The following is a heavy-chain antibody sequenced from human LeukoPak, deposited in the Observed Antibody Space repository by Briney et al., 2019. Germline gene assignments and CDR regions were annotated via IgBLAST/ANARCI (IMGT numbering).Heavy chain of an antibody. CDR2: ISSGAHTI. D-gene: IGHD5-24*01. J-gene: IGHJ6*02. CDR3: ARDRYNMDV. V-gene: IGHV3-11*01. Sequence: GGSLRLSCAASGSTFSEYYMTWIRKAPGKGLEWISYISSGAHTIYYADSVKGRFTISRDNAKNSVYLQMNSLRVEDTAVYYCARDRYNMDVWGQGTTVSVS. CDR1: GSTFSEYY.